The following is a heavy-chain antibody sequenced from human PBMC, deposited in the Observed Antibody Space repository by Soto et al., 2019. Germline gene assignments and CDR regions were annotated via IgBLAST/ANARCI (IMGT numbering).Heavy chain of an antibody. D-gene: IGHD2-15*01. CDR2: INHSGST. CDR1: GGSFSGYY. CDR3: ARARAGRDIVVVVAATLPVFDY. J-gene: IGHJ4*02. Sequence: QVQLQQWGAGLLKPSETLSLTCAVYGGSFSGYYWSWIRQPPGKGLEWIGEINHSGSTNYNPSLKSRVTISVDTSKNQFSLKLSSVTAADTAVYYCARARAGRDIVVVVAATLPVFDYWGQGTLVTVSS. V-gene: IGHV4-34*01.